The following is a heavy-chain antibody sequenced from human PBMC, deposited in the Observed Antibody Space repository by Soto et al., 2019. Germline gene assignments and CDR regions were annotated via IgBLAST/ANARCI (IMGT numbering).Heavy chain of an antibody. CDR1: GFTFDDYA. CDR3: AKSSSSWYRFNWFDP. J-gene: IGHJ5*02. CDR2: ISWNSGSI. D-gene: IGHD6-13*01. V-gene: IGHV3-9*01. Sequence: GGSLRLSCASSGFTFDDYAMHWVRQAPGKGLEWVSGISWNSGSIGYADSVKGRFTISRDNAKNSLYLQMNSLRAEDTYLYYYAKSSSSWYRFNWFDPRGQGTQVTVSS.